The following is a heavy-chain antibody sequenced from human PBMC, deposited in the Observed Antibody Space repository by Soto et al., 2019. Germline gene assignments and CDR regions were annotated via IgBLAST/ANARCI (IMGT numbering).Heavy chain of an antibody. CDR1: CFTFSTSG. D-gene: IGHD1-26*01. V-gene: IGHV3-30*18. CDR2: ISYDGSKK. CDR3: AKDLLPESGIYAQVYYYYGMGA. Sequence: RLSCAASCFTFSTSGIHWVRQAPGKGLEWVAVISYDGSKKYYADSVEGRFTISRDNSKNTLYLQMNSLRAEDTAVYYCAKDLLPESGIYAQVYYYYGMGAWGQGTTVTVSS. J-gene: IGHJ6*02.